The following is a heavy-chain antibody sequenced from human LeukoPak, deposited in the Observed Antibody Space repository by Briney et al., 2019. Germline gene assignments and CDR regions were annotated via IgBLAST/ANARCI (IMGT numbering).Heavy chain of an antibody. Sequence: GASVKVSCKASGGTFSSYAISWVRQAPGQGLEWMGGIIPIFGTANYAQKFQGRVTITADKSTSTAYMELSSLRSEDTAVYYCARGSWFGEIDLSPNLYYYYYMDVWGKGTTVTVSS. CDR1: GGTFSSYA. CDR3: ARGSWFGEIDLSPNLYYYYYMDV. J-gene: IGHJ6*03. CDR2: IIPIFGTA. V-gene: IGHV1-69*06. D-gene: IGHD3-10*01.